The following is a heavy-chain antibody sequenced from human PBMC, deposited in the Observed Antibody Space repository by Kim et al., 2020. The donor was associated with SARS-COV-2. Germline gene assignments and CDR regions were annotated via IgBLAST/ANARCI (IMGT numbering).Heavy chain of an antibody. V-gene: IGHV3-74*01. CDR3: ARESFYCSGGSCYSADAFDI. Sequence: GGSLRLSCAASGFTFSSYWMHWVRQAPGKGLVWVSRINSDGSSTSYADSVKGRFTISRDNAKNTLYLQMNSLRAEDTAVYYCARESFYCSGGSCYSADAFDIWGQGTMGTVSS. CDR2: INSDGSST. CDR1: GFTFSSYW. D-gene: IGHD2-15*01. J-gene: IGHJ3*02.